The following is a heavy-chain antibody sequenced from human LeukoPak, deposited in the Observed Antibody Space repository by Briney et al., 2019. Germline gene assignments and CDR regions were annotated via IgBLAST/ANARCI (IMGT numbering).Heavy chain of an antibody. CDR2: LYSGGST. CDR3: ANMRRYYYDSSGYYSGY. D-gene: IGHD3-22*01. Sequence: GGSLRLSCAASGFTVSSNYMSWVRQAPGKGLEWVSVLYSGGSTYYADSVKGRFTISRDNSKNTLYLQMNSLRAEDTAVYYCANMRRYYYDSSGYYSGYWGQGTLVTVSS. V-gene: IGHV3-53*01. CDR1: GFTVSSNY. J-gene: IGHJ4*02.